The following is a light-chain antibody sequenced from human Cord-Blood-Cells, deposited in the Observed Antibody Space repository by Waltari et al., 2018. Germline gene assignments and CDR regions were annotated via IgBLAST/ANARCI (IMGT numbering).Light chain of an antibody. CDR3: QQLNSYPQT. V-gene: IGKV1-9*01. J-gene: IGKJ1*01. CDR2: AAS. CDR1: QGISSY. Sequence: IQLTQSPSSLSASVGDRVTITCRASQGISSYLAWYQQKPGKAPKLLIYAASTLQSGVPSRFSGSGSGTDFTLTISSLQSEDFATYYCQQLNSYPQTFGQGTKVEIK.